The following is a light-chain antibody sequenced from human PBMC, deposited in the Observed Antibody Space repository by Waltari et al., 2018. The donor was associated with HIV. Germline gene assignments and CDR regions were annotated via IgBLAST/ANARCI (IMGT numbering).Light chain of an antibody. J-gene: IGKJ2*01. CDR3: QQYYSSPPYT. CDR2: WAA. CDR1: QTVFYTSNNKNY. V-gene: IGKV4-1*01. Sequence: DIVISHSPDSLSVSLAERAPITCTARQTVFYTSNNKNYLVWYQQKQGEPPKRLIYWAAMRDSGVLERCSGSGAGTDFTITIRRLQTEDVAVYYCQQYYSSPPYTFGQGTKLEIK.